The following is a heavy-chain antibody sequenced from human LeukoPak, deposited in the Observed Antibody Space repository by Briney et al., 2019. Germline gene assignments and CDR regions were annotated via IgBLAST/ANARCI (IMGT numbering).Heavy chain of an antibody. CDR3: ARDGRFLEWFYGMDV. Sequence: GASVKVSCKASGYTFTSYAMHWVRQAPGQRLEWMGWINAGNGNTKYSQKFQGRVTITRDTSASTAYMELSSLRSEDTAVYYCARDGRFLEWFYGMDVWGQGTTVTVSS. D-gene: IGHD3-3*01. CDR1: GYTFTSYA. V-gene: IGHV1-3*01. J-gene: IGHJ6*02. CDR2: INAGNGNT.